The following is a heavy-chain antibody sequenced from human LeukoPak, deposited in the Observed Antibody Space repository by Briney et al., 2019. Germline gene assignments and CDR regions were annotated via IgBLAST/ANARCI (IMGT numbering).Heavy chain of an antibody. D-gene: IGHD6-6*01. V-gene: IGHV1-2*04. CDR3: ATGPWLVQGNWFDP. Sequence: RASVKVSCKASGYTFTGYYMHWVRQAPGQGLEWMGWINPNSGGTNYAQKFQGWVTMTRDTSISTAYMELSRLRSDDTAVYYCATGPWLVQGNWFDPWGQGTLVTVSS. CDR1: GYTFTGYY. CDR2: INPNSGGT. J-gene: IGHJ5*02.